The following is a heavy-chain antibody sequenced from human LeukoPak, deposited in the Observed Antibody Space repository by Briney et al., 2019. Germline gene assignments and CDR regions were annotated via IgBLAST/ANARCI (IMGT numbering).Heavy chain of an antibody. V-gene: IGHV4-4*07. J-gene: IGHJ6*03. CDR1: GGSISSYY. CDR2: IYTSGST. Sequence: SETLSLTCTVSGGSISSYYWSWVRQPAGKGLEWIGRIYTSGSTNYNPSLKSRVTMSVDTSKNQFSLKLSSVTAADTAVYYCARGSGGYSGYDTYYYYMDVWGKGTTVTVSS. CDR3: ARGSGGYSGYDTYYYYMDV. D-gene: IGHD5-12*01.